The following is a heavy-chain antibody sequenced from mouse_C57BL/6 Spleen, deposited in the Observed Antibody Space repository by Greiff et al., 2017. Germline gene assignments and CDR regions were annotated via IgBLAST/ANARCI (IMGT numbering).Heavy chain of an antibody. V-gene: IGHV14-4*01. CDR2: IDPENGDT. D-gene: IGHD1-1*01. CDR1: GFNIKDDY. CDR3: TTYGSSTWFAY. Sequence: EVQLVESGAELVRPVASVKLSCTASGFNIKDDYMHWVKQRPEQGLEWIGWIDPENGDTEYASKFQGKATITADTSSNTAYLQLSSLTSEDTAVYYCTTYGSSTWFAYWGQGTLVTVAA. J-gene: IGHJ3*01.